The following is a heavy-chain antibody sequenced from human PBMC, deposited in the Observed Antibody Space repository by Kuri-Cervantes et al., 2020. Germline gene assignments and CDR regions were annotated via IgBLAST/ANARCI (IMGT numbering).Heavy chain of an antibody. CDR1: GDSIRSYY. CDR2: IYDSGAT. D-gene: IGHD3-9*01. CDR3: ARGLAYLDTSAFDS. Sequence: GSLRLSCSVSGDSIRSYYWSWVRQPPGKGLEWIGFIYDSGATHYNPSLKSRVTITIDTSEHQSSLKVTSVTAADTAVYFCARGLAYLDTSAFDSWGQGTLVTVSS. V-gene: IGHV4-59*01. J-gene: IGHJ4*02.